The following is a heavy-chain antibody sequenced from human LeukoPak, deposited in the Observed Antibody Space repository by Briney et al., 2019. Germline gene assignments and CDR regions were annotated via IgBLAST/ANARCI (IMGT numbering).Heavy chain of an antibody. CDR1: GGTFSSYA. V-gene: IGHV1-69*13. CDR2: IIPIFGTA. J-gene: IGHJ4*02. Sequence: ASVKVSCKASGGTFSSYAISWVRQAPGQGLEWMGGIIPIFGTANYAQKFQGRVTITADESTSTAYMELSSLRPEDTAVYYCARRQLPGVYYFDYWGQGTLVTVSS. CDR3: ARRQLPGVYYFDY. D-gene: IGHD2-2*01.